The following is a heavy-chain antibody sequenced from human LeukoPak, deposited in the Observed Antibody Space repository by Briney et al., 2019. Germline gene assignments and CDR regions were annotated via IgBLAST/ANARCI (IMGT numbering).Heavy chain of an antibody. Sequence: VASVKVSCKASGYTFTNFGISWVRQAPGLGLQWMGWISTYNGNTNYAQKLQGRVTMTTDTSTSTVYMELRSLRSDDTAVYYCARGSLDRYYDILTGYPHWGQGTLVTVSS. J-gene: IGHJ4*02. CDR1: GYTFTNFG. D-gene: IGHD3-9*01. CDR3: ARGSLDRYYDILTGYPH. V-gene: IGHV1-18*01. CDR2: ISTYNGNT.